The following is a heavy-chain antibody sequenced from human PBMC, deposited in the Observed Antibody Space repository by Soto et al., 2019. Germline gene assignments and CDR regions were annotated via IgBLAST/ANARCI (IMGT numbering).Heavy chain of an antibody. Sequence: GGSLRLSCAASGFTFSSYSMNWVRQAPGKGLEWVSYISSSSSTIYYADSVKGRFTISRDNAKNSLYLQMNSLRAEDTAVYYCASDGIAVAGDIFDYWGQGTLVTVSS. CDR3: ASDGIAVAGDIFDY. V-gene: IGHV3-48*01. J-gene: IGHJ4*02. D-gene: IGHD6-19*01. CDR2: ISSSSSTI. CDR1: GFTFSSYS.